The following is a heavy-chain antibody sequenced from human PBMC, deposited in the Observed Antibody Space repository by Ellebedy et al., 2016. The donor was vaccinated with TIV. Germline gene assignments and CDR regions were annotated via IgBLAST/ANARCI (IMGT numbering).Heavy chain of an antibody. CDR2: ISSDGSRR. Sequence: GGSLRLSXAASGFTFRRYGMHWVRQAPGKGLEWVARISSDGSRRNYADSVKDRFTISRDNSKNTLFLHMNILRTEDTAVYYCAKSPRPSTVTYFDHWGQGTLVTVSS. CDR3: AKSPRPSTVTYFDH. D-gene: IGHD4-17*01. V-gene: IGHV3-30*18. J-gene: IGHJ4*02. CDR1: GFTFRRYG.